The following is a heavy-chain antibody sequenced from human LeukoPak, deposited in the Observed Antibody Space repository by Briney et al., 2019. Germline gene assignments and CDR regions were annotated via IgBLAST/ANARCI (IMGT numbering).Heavy chain of an antibody. V-gene: IGHV3-30-3*01. CDR1: GFTFSSYA. J-gene: IGHJ4*02. D-gene: IGHD2-15*01. Sequence: GGSLRLSCAASGFTFSSYAMHWVRQAPGKGLEWVAVISYDGSNKYYADSVNGRFTISRDNSKNTLYLQMNSLRAEDTAVYYCARTLIGYCSGGSCGSGNYWGQGTLVTVSS. CDR2: ISYDGSNK. CDR3: ARTLIGYCSGGSCGSGNY.